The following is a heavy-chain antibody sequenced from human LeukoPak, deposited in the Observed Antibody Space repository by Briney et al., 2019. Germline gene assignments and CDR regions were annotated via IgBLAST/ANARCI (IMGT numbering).Heavy chain of an antibody. V-gene: IGHV3-30*02. CDR1: GFTFSSYG. CDR2: IRYDGSNK. CDR3: AKDYDFWSGYPGVSYFDY. J-gene: IGHJ4*02. Sequence: GGSLRLSCAASGFTFSSYGMHWVRQAPGKGLEWVAFIRYDGSNKYYADSVKGRFTISRDNSKNTLYLQMNSLRAEDTAVYYCAKDYDFWSGYPGVSYFDYWGQGTLVTVSS. D-gene: IGHD3-3*01.